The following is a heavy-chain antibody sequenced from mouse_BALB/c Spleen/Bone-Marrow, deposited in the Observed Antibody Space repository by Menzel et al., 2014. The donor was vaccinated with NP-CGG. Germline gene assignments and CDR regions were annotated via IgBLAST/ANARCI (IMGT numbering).Heavy chain of an antibody. CDR1: GFNIKDTY. Sequence: VQLQQSGAELVKPGASVELSCTASGFNIKDTYMHWVKQRPEQGLEWIGRIDPANCNTKYDPKFQGKATITADTSSNTAYLQLSSLTSEDTAVYYCAAYYYGTYGFAYWGQGTLVTVSA. CDR2: IDPANCNT. D-gene: IGHD1-1*01. J-gene: IGHJ3*01. CDR3: AAYYYGTYGFAY. V-gene: IGHV14-3*02.